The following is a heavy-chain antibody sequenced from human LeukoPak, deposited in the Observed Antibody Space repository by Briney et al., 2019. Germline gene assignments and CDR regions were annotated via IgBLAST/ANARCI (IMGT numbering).Heavy chain of an antibody. J-gene: IGHJ5*02. V-gene: IGHV3-74*01. D-gene: IGHD1-14*01. CDR3: TRNPDGRNWFNP. Sequence: GGSLRLSCAASGLTFRNYWFHWVRQAPGKGLVWVSHIHGDGSRTSYADSVKGRFTISRDNRRNIVYPQMNSLTVEDTAMYYCTRNPDGRNWFNPWGQGTLVTVFS. CDR1: GLTFRNYW. CDR2: IHGDGSRT.